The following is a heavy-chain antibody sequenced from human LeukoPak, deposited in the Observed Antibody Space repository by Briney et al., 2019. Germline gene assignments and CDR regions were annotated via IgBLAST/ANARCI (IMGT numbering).Heavy chain of an antibody. Sequence: PGGSLRLSCAASGFTFRSYWMHWVRQAPGKGLEWVAVILYDGSNKYHAESVKGRFTISRDNSNNTLYLQMNSLITEDTGVYYCARSLSTSWYSVDYWGQGTLVTVSS. CDR3: ARSLSTSWYSVDY. V-gene: IGHV3-30-3*01. CDR2: ILYDGSNK. D-gene: IGHD6-13*01. CDR1: GFTFRSYW. J-gene: IGHJ4*02.